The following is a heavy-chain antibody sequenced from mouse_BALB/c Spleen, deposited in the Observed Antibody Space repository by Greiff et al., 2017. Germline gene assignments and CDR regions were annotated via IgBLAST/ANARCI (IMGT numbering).Heavy chain of an antibody. V-gene: IGHV2-9*02. J-gene: IGHJ4*01. CDR3: ARETTVVDAMDY. D-gene: IGHD1-1*01. Sequence: QVQLKASGPGLVAPSQSLSITCTVSGFSLTSYGVHWVRQPPGKGLEWLGVIWAGGSTNYNSALMSRLSISKDNSKSQVFLKMNSLQTDDTAMYYCARETTVVDAMDYWGQGTSVTVSS. CDR1: GFSLTSYG. CDR2: IWAGGST.